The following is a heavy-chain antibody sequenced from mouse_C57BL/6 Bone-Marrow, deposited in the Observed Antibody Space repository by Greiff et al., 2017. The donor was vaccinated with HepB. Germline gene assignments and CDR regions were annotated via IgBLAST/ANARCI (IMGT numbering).Heavy chain of an antibody. CDR2: ISGGGGNT. CDR1: GFTFSSYT. CDR3: ARHEGYYGSKAY. J-gene: IGHJ3*01. D-gene: IGHD1-1*01. V-gene: IGHV5-9*01. Sequence: EVQVVESGGGLVKPGGSLKLSCAASGFTFSSYTMSWVRQTPEKRLEWVATISGGGGNTYYPDSVKGRFTISRDNAKNTLYLQMSSLRSEDTALYYCARHEGYYGSKAYWGQGTLVTVSA.